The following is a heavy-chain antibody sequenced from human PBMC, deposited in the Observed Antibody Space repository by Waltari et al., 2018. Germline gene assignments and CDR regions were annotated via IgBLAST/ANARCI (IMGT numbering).Heavy chain of an antibody. V-gene: IGHV1-8*02. CDR2: MNPNRGNT. D-gene: IGHD1-7*01. CDR1: GYTFTSYD. Sequence: QVQLVQSGAEVKKPGASVKVSCKASGYTFTSYDINWVRQATGQGLEWMGWMNPNRGNTGYAQTSQGRVTMTRTTSISTAYMELSSLRSEDTAVYYCARARMGTKLELLDYWGQGTLVTVSS. J-gene: IGHJ4*02. CDR3: ARARMGTKLELLDY.